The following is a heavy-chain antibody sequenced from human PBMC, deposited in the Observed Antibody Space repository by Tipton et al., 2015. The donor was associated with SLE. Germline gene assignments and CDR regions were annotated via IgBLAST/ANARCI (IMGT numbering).Heavy chain of an antibody. V-gene: IGHV4-34*01. D-gene: IGHD5-24*01. CDR3: ARGEMDVFDM. J-gene: IGHJ3*02. CDR1: GGSFSGYY. CDR2: INHSGST. Sequence: TLSLTCAVYGGSFSGYYWSWIRQPPGKGLEWIGEINHSGSTNYNPSLKSRVTISVDTSKNQFSLKLSSVTAADTAVYYCARGEMDVFDMWGQGTVVSVSS.